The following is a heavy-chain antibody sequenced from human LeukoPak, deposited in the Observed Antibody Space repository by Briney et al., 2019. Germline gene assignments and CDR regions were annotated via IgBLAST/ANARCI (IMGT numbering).Heavy chain of an antibody. CDR1: GYTFTGYY. V-gene: IGHV1-2*02. CDR2: INPKGGGT. Sequence: GASVKVSCKPSGYTFTGYYMHWVRHAPGQGLEWMAWINPKGGGTNYAQKLRGRVTMPRDKSISTAYIGLSRERSDDTAVYYCASIGPAVSRDRLLFEGRPPLVGIRMDVWGQGTTVTVSS. D-gene: IGHD6-19*01. CDR3: ASIGPAVSRDRLLFEGRPPLVGIRMDV. J-gene: IGHJ6*02.